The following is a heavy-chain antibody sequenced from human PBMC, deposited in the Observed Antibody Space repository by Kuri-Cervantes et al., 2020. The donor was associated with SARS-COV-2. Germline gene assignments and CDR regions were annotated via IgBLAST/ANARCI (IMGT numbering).Heavy chain of an antibody. CDR1: GGSISSSHW. CDR3: ARRDAYNYDGWFDP. V-gene: IGHV4-4*02. Sequence: GSLRLSCAVSGGSISSSHWWTWVRQPPEKGPEWIGEIFHSGSTNYNPSLKSRVTISVDKSKDQFSLKLNSLTAADTAVYYCARRDAYNYDGWFDPWGQGTLVTVSS. CDR2: IFHSGST. J-gene: IGHJ5*02. D-gene: IGHD5-24*01.